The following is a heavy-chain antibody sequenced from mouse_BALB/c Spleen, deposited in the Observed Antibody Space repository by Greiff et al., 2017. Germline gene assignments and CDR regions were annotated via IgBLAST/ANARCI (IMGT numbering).Heavy chain of an antibody. Sequence: EVQLQESGGGLVQPGGSRKLSSAASGFTFSSFGMHWVRQAPEKGLEWVAYISSGSSTIYYADTVKGRFTISRDNPKNTLFLQMTSLRSEDTAMYYCARYYGSSYGFDYWGQGTTLTVSS. V-gene: IGHV5-17*02. J-gene: IGHJ2*01. CDR2: ISSGSSTI. D-gene: IGHD1-1*01. CDR3: ARYYGSSYGFDY. CDR1: GFTFSSFG.